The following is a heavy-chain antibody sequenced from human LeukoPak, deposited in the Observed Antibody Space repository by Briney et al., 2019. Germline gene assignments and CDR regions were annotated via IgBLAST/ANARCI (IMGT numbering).Heavy chain of an antibody. D-gene: IGHD3-3*01. CDR3: ARGLNDFWSGSPPTFDP. V-gene: IGHV1-18*01. CDR1: GYTFTSYG. J-gene: IGHJ5*02. Sequence: ASVKVSCKASGYTFTSYGISWVRQAPGQGLEWMGWISAYNGNTNYAQKLQGRVTMTTDTSTSTAHMELRSLRSDDTAVYYCARGLNDFWSGSPPTFDPWGQGTLVTVSS. CDR2: ISAYNGNT.